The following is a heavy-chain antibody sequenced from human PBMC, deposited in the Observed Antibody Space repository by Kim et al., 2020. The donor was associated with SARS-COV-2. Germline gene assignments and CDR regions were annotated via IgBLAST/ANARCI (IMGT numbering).Heavy chain of an antibody. CDR3: ARESYQLLLTRCFDY. Sequence: GGSLRLSCAASGFTFSSYAMHWVRQAPGKGLEWVAVISYDGSNKYYADSVKGRFTISRDNSKNTLYLQMNSLRAEDTAVYYCARESYQLLLTRCFDYWGQGTLVTVSS. V-gene: IGHV3-30*04. D-gene: IGHD2-2*01. CDR1: GFTFSSYA. CDR2: ISYDGSNK. J-gene: IGHJ4*02.